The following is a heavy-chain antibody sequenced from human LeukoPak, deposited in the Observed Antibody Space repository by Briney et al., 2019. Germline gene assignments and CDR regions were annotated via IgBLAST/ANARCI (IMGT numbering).Heavy chain of an antibody. V-gene: IGHV1-69*05. CDR2: IIPIFGTA. J-gene: IGHJ4*02. CDR3: ARERITIFGVEKTYYFDY. D-gene: IGHD3-3*01. CDR1: GGTFSSYA. Sequence: SVKFSCKASGGTFSSYAISWVRQAPGQGLEWMGRIIPIFGTANYAQKFQGRVTITTDESTSTAYMELSSLRSEDTAVYYCARERITIFGVEKTYYFDYWGQGTLVTVSS.